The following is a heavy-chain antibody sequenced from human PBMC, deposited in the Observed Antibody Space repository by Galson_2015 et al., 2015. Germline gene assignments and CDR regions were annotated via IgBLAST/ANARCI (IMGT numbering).Heavy chain of an antibody. CDR3: AREIPYSFYFAY. D-gene: IGHD2-15*01. Sequence: SVKVSCKAFEYTFATYYIHWARQAPGQGLEWMGIIQPSNGNTGYTQKFKGRVTMTRDTSTSTVYLELGSLGSEDTAVYYCAREIPYSFYFAYWGQGTPGHRLL. CDR1: EYTFATYY. V-gene: IGHV1-46*01. CDR2: IQPSNGNT. J-gene: IGHJ4*02.